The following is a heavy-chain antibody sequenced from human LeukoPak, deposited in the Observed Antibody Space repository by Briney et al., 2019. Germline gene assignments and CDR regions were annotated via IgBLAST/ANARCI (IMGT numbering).Heavy chain of an antibody. Sequence: GESLKISCKGSGYTFTSYGISWVRQAPGQGLEWMGWISAYNGNTNYAQKLQGRVTMTTDTSTSTAYMELRSLRSDDTAVYYCARDLNYGDYEGWSWFDPWGQGTLVTVSS. V-gene: IGHV1-18*01. CDR3: ARDLNYGDYEGWSWFDP. CDR2: ISAYNGNT. CDR1: GYTFTSYG. J-gene: IGHJ5*02. D-gene: IGHD4-17*01.